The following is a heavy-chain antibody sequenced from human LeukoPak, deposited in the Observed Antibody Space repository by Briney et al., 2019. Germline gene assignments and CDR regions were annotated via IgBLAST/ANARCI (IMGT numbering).Heavy chain of an antibody. CDR3: ARDSPLAYCNSGSCYFDS. V-gene: IGHV4-39*07. D-gene: IGHD2/OR15-2a*01. J-gene: IGHJ4*02. CDR1: GGSISSSSYY. Sequence: SETLSLTGTVSGGSISSSSYYWGWIRQPPGKGLEWIGSIYYSGSTYYNPSLKSRVTISRDTSKNEFSLILSSVTAADTAVYFCARDSPLAYCNSGSCYFDSWGQGTLVTVSS. CDR2: IYYSGST.